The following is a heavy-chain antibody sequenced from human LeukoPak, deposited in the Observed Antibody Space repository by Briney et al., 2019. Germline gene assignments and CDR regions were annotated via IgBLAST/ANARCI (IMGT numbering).Heavy chain of an antibody. J-gene: IGHJ4*02. V-gene: IGHV4-4*02. CDR1: GGSITNTNY. CDR3: AREGGPYRPLDY. CDR2: VNLQGST. Sequence: PSETLSLTCGVSGGSITNTNYWTWVRQPPGKGLEWIGEVNLQGSTNYNPSLMGRVAISVDTSENHISLQLTSATAADTAVYYFAREGGPYRPLDYSGQGTLVTVSS.